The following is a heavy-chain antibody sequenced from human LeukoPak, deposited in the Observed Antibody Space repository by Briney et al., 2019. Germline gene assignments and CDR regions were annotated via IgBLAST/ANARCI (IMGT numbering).Heavy chain of an antibody. Sequence: GGSLRLSCTASGFIFTNFAMSWVRQAPGKGPEWVSALNNRATTTYYAESVKGRFTISRDNSKNTLYLQMDSLRVEDTAIYYCAKESPYASPRNYYFDYWGQGTLVTVSS. CDR3: AKESPYASPRNYYFDY. V-gene: IGHV3-23*01. CDR2: LNNRATTT. CDR1: GFIFTNFA. J-gene: IGHJ4*02.